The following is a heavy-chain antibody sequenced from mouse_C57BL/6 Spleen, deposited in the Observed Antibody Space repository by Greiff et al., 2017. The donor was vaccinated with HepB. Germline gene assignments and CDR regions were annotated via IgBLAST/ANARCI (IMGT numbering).Heavy chain of an antibody. CDR1: GFTFSSYG. V-gene: IGHV5-6*01. D-gene: IGHD4-1*01. CDR3: ARHLTGPGAMDY. CDR2: ISSGGSYT. J-gene: IGHJ4*01. Sequence: EVQVVESGGDLVKPGGSLKLSCAASGFTFSSYGMSWVRQTPDKRLEWVATISSGGSYTYYPDSVKGRFTISRDNAKNTLYLQMSSLKSEDTAMYYCARHLTGPGAMDYWGQGTSVTVSS.